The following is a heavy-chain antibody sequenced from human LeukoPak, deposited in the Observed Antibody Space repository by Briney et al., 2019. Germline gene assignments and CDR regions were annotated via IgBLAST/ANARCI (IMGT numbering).Heavy chain of an antibody. CDR2: IYPGDSDT. CDR3: ASHPSYSSGWYEGYY. Sequence: GESLEISCKGSGYSFTSYWIGWVRQMPGKGLEWMGIIYPGDSDTRYSPSFQGQVTISADKSISTAYLQWSSLRASDTAMYYCASHPSYSSGWYEGYYWGQGTLVTVSS. D-gene: IGHD6-19*01. CDR1: GYSFTSYW. V-gene: IGHV5-51*01. J-gene: IGHJ4*02.